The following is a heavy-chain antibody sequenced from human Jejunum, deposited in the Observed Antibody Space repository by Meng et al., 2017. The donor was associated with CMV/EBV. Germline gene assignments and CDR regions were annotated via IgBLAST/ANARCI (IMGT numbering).Heavy chain of an antibody. V-gene: IGHV2-5*02. CDR1: GSSLTTNGVG. CDR2: IYWDDDI. CDR3: AYRRGGGSGWNWFGP. D-gene: IGHD6-19*01. Sequence: QIPLQESGPTLVKPHPTLTRHCSFSGSSLTTNGVGVGWIRRPPGKALEWLALIYWDDDIHYSPSLKNRLTIIKDPSKNRVVLIMTDMDPVDTATYYCAYRRGGGSGWNWFGPWGQGTLVTVSS. J-gene: IGHJ5*02.